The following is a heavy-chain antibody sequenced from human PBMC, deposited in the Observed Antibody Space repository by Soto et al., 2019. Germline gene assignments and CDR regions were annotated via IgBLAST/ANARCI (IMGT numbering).Heavy chain of an antibody. J-gene: IGHJ4*02. V-gene: IGHV4-61*01. CDR1: GGSVSNKTYY. Sequence: PSETLSLTCSVSGGSVSNKTYYWSWIRQPPGKRLEWIGYVYCSGTTNYNPSLKSRVTISVDLSKNQFSLRLSSVTTADTALYYCARTTAVPNTLRSRYFFDYRGQGTLVIVSS. D-gene: IGHD4-17*01. CDR3: ARTTAVPNTLRSRYFFDY. CDR2: VYCSGTT.